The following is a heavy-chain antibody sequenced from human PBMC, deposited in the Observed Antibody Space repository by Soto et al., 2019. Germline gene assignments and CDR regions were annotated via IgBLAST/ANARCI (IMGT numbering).Heavy chain of an antibody. CDR1: GGSISSGGYY. CDR3: ARWKYCSGRSCYFYYFDY. Sequence: SETLSLTCTVSGGSISSGGYYWSWIRQHPGKGLEWIGYIYYSGSTYYNPSLKSRVTISVDTSKNQFSLKLSSVTAADTAVYYCARWKYCSGRSCYFYYFDYWGQGTLVNVSS. D-gene: IGHD2-15*01. V-gene: IGHV4-31*03. CDR2: IYYSGST. J-gene: IGHJ4*02.